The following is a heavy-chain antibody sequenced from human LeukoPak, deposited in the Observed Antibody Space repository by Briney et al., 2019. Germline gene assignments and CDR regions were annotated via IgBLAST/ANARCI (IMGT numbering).Heavy chain of an antibody. Sequence: ASGKVSCKVSGYTLTELSMDWVRQAPGKGLEWMGGFDPEDGETIYAQKFQGRVTMTEDTSTDTAYMELSSLRSEDTAVYYCASTAYSGSYSPTDXFDIWGXXXMVTVSS. CDR1: GYTLTELS. CDR2: FDPEDGET. CDR3: ASTAYSGSYSPTDXFDI. J-gene: IGHJ3*02. V-gene: IGHV1-24*01. D-gene: IGHD1-26*01.